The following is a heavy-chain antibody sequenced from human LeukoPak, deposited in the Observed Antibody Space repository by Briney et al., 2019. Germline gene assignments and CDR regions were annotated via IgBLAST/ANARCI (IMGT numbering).Heavy chain of an antibody. CDR1: GFTFSSYS. V-gene: IGHV3-21*01. J-gene: IGHJ4*02. D-gene: IGHD3-22*01. Sequence: KPGGSLRLSCAASGFTFSSYSMNWVRRAPGKGLEWVSSISSSSSYIYYADSVKGRFTISRDNAKNSLYLQMNSLRAEDTAVYYCARARRYYDSSGYPHFDYWGQGTLVTVSS. CDR2: ISSSSSYI. CDR3: ARARRYYDSSGYPHFDY.